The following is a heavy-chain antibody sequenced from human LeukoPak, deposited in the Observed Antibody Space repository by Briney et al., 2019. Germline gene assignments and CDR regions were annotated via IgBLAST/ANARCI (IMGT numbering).Heavy chain of an antibody. CDR3: ARGADQLLWDYYGMDV. CDR1: GVSIFSYY. Sequence: PSETLSLTCSVSGVSIFSYYWNWIRQPPGKGLEWIGYIYYSGSTNYNPSLKSRVTISVDTSKNQFSLKLSSVTAADTAVYYCARGADQLLWDYYGMDVWGQGTTVTVSS. CDR2: IYYSGST. J-gene: IGHJ6*02. D-gene: IGHD2-2*01. V-gene: IGHV4-59*01.